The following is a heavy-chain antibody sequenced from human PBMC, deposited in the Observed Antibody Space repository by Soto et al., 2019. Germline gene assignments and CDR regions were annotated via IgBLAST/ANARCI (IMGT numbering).Heavy chain of an antibody. J-gene: IGHJ4*02. D-gene: IGHD6-19*01. Sequence: QVQLVQSGAEVKKPGASVKVSCKASGYTFTSYAIHWVLKAPGQRLAWMGWINAGNGNTKYSPKFQDRVNITRDTSASTAYMELSSLRSEDTAVYYCARDLGGWPDYWGQGTLFTVSS. CDR1: GYTFTSYA. V-gene: IGHV1-3*01. CDR3: ARDLGGWPDY. CDR2: INAGNGNT.